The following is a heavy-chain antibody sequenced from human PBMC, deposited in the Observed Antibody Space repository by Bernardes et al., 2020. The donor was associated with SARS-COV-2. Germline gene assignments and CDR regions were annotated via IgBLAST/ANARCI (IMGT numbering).Heavy chain of an antibody. D-gene: IGHD5-12*01. V-gene: IGHV3-9*01. Sequence: GGSLRLSCAASGFTFDDYAMHWVRQAPGKGLEWVSGISWNSGTIGYTDSVKGRFTISRDNDKNSLYLQMNSLRAEDTALYYCAKDFQSGYPYWGQRTLVTVSS. CDR1: GFTFDDYA. J-gene: IGHJ4*02. CDR3: AKDFQSGYPY. CDR2: ISWNSGTI.